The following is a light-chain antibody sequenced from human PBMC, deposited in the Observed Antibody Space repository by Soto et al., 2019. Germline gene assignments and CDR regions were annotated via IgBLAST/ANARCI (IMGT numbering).Light chain of an antibody. CDR2: DVS. CDR3: QQFNIYPIT. V-gene: IGKV1-13*02. Sequence: AIQLTQSPSSLSASVGDRVTITCRASQDIRGALAWYQQKPGKAPKMLIYDVSTLESGVPLRFSGSSSGTDFTLTISSLQPVDFEPYYCQQFNIYPITFGQGTRLEIK. J-gene: IGKJ5*01. CDR1: QDIRGA.